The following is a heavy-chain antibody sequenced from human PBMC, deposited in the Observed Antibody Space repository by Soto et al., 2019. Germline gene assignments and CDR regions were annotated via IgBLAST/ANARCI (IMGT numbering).Heavy chain of an antibody. CDR2: IYCDDDK. J-gene: IGHJ4*02. CDR3: AHRVLRTVFGLVTTTAIYFDF. V-gene: IGHV2-5*02. CDR1: GFSLTTSGVG. D-gene: IGHD3-3*01. Sequence: QITLNESGPTQVKPRQTLTLTCTFSGFSLTTSGVGVGWIRQSPGKAPEWLARIYCDDDKRYRPSLKSRLTSTKDTSKNQVVLTMADLDPADTATYYCAHRVLRTVFGLVTTTAIYFDFWGQGTPVAVSS.